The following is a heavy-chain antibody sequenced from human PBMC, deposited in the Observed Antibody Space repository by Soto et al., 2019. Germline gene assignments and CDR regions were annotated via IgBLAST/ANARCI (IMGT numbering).Heavy chain of an antibody. D-gene: IGHD3-10*01. CDR1: A. V-gene: IGHV3-23*01. CDR2: ISGSGGST. Sequence: AGSWISKNQGKGLEWVSAISGSGGSTYYADSVKGRFTISRDNSKNTLYLQMNSLRAEDTAVYYCAKDGAPGMVRGDVNCFDLWGQGT. CDR3: AKDGAPGMVRGDVNCFDL. J-gene: IGHJ5*02.